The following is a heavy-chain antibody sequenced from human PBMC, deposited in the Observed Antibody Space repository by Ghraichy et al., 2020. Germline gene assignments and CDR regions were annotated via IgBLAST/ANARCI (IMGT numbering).Heavy chain of an antibody. CDR1: GFTFSSYS. CDR3: ARDMRVRGVISDYYYYGMDV. Sequence: LSLTCAASGFTFSSYSMNWVRQAPGKGLEWVSSISSSSSYIYYADSVKGRFTISRDNAKNSLYLQMNSLRAEDTAVYYCARDMRVRGVISDYYYYGMDVWGQGTTVTVSS. D-gene: IGHD3-10*01. J-gene: IGHJ6*02. CDR2: ISSSSSYI. V-gene: IGHV3-21*01.